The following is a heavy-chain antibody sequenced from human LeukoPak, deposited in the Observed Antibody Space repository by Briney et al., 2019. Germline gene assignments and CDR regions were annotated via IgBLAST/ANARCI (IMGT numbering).Heavy chain of an antibody. V-gene: IGHV3-11*01. Sequence: GGSLRLSCAASEFTFSDFYMIWIRQAPGKGLEWLSYIISSGGTAYYADSVKGRFTISRDNARNSLYLQMNSLRAEDTAIYYCSREGVTTFDYWGQGTLVTVSS. CDR2: IISSGGTA. D-gene: IGHD1-1*01. J-gene: IGHJ4*02. CDR3: SREGVTTFDY. CDR1: EFTFSDFY.